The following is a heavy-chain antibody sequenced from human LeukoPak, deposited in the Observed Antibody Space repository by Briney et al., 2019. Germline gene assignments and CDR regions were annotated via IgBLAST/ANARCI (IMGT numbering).Heavy chain of an antibody. V-gene: IGHV3-74*01. CDR3: AKDIQLST. CDR2: MNSDASST. Sequence: SGGSLRLSCAASGFTFSAYWMHWVRQAPGKGLVWVSRMNSDASSTSSADSVKGRFTISRDNSKNTLSLQMNSLRVEDTATYFCAKDIQLSTWGLGTMVTVSS. D-gene: IGHD5-24*01. J-gene: IGHJ3*01. CDR1: GFTFSAYW.